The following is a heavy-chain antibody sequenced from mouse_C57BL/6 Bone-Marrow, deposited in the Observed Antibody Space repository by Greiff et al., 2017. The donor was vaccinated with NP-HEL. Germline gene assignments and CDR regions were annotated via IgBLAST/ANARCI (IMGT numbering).Heavy chain of an antibody. CDR3: AREDYGNYVDWFAY. V-gene: IGHV3-6*01. CDR1: GYSITSGYY. D-gene: IGHD2-1*01. Sequence: VQLQQSGPGLVKPSQSLSLTCSVTGYSITSGYYWNWIRQFPGNKLEWMGYISYDGSNNYNPSLKNRISITRDTSKNQFFLKLNSVTTEDTATYYCAREDYGNYVDWFAYWGQGTLVTVSA. CDR2: ISYDGSN. J-gene: IGHJ3*01.